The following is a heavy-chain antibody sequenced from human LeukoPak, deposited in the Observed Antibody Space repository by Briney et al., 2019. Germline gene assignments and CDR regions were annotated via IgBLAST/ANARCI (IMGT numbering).Heavy chain of an antibody. D-gene: IGHD3-10*01. CDR2: TSNSGST. Sequence: PSETLSLTCTVSGCSIRSYYWSWIRQPPGKGLEGIGSTSNSGSTAYNPALKSRVTISVDSSKNQFSLTLSSVTGADTAVYYWARGRTWFGELSYWGQGTLVTVSS. CDR3: ARGRTWFGELSY. J-gene: IGHJ4*02. CDR1: GCSIRSYY. V-gene: IGHV4-59*01.